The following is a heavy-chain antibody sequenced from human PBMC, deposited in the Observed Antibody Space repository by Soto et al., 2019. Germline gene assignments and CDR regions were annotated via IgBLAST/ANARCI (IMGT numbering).Heavy chain of an antibody. D-gene: IGHD3-10*01. CDR3: ARDLFLRSYYYYGMDV. V-gene: IGHV3-33*01. J-gene: IGHJ6*02. CDR2: IWYDGSNK. CDR1: GFTFSSYG. Sequence: QVQLVESGGGVVQPGRSLRLSCAASGFTFSSYGMHWVRQAPGKGLEWVAVIWYDGSNKYYPDSVKGRFTISRYNSKNXLYLQMNSLRAEDTAVYYCARDLFLRSYYYYGMDVWGQGTTVTVSS.